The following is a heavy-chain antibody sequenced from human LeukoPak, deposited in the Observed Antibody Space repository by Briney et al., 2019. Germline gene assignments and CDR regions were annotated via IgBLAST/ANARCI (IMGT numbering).Heavy chain of an antibody. CDR2: ITPIFGTA. CDR1: GGTFSSYA. J-gene: IGHJ6*04. CDR3: ARVAGFYYYYGMDV. V-gene: IGHV1-69*13. Sequence: ASVKVSCKASGGTFSSYAISWVRQAPGQGLEWMGGITPIFGTANYAQKFQGRVTITADESTSTAYMELSSLRSEDTAVYYCARVAGFYYYYGMDVWGKGTTVTVSS.